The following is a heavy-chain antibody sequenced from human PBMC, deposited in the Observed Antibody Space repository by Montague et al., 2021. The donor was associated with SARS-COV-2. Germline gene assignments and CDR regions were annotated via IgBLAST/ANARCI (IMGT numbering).Heavy chain of an antibody. J-gene: IGHJ6*03. CDR3: AREGRTTDYDIFTGYYYYYYMDF. Sequence: TLSLTCTVSGGSISSGRYYWIWLRPPAGQGLVWIVRLYTSTSSNSNPSLQVRVTISVATSKNPFSLTLSSVTAADTSVYSCAREGRTTDYDIFTGYYYYYYMDFWGQGTPVTVSS. CDR1: GGSISSGRYY. CDR2: LYTSTSS. D-gene: IGHD3-9*01. V-gene: IGHV4-61*02.